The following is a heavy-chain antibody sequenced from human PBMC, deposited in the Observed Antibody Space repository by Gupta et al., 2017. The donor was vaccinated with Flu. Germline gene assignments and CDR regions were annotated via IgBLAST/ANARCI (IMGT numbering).Heavy chain of an antibody. CDR2: IRNKTNSYTT. CDR1: EHY. J-gene: IGHJ4*02. V-gene: IGHV3-72*01. D-gene: IGHD3-22*01. Sequence: EHYMDWVRQAPGKGLEWVARIRNKTNSYTTEYAASVKGRFTISRDDLKNSLYLQMKTLKAEDTAVYYCTRGDSKSSPSFDYWGRGTLVTVSS. CDR3: TRGDSKSSPSFDY.